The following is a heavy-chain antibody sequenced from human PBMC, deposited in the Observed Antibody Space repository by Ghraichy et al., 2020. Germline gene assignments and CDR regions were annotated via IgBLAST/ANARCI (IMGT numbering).Heavy chain of an antibody. D-gene: IGHD3-16*01. Sequence: SETLSLTCAVSGGSISSSNWWSWVRQPPGKGLEWIGEIYHSGSTNYNPSLKSRVTISVDKSKNQFSLKLSSVTAADTAVYYCARDSRLGAFPILTYYYYYGMDVWGQGTTVTVSS. CDR1: GGSISSSNW. J-gene: IGHJ6*02. CDR2: IYHSGST. CDR3: ARDSRLGAFPILTYYYYYGMDV. V-gene: IGHV4-4*02.